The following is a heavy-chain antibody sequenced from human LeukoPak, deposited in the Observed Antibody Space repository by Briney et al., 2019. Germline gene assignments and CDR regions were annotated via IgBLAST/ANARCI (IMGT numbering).Heavy chain of an antibody. V-gene: IGHV1-24*01. CDR3: ATGPPWVEQLVFDY. CDR2: FDPEDGET. CDR1: GYTLTELS. J-gene: IGHJ4*02. D-gene: IGHD6-6*01. Sequence: GASVKVSCKVSGYTLTELSMHWVRQAPGKGLEWMGGFDPEDGETIYAQKFQGRVTMTEDTSTDTAYMELSSLRSEDTAVYYCATGPPWVEQLVFDYWGQGTLVTVSS.